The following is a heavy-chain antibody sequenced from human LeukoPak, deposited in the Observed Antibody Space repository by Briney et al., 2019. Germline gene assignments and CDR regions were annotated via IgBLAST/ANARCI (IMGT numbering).Heavy chain of an antibody. Sequence: EASVKVSCKASGGTFSSYAISWVRQAPGQGLEWMGRIIPILGIANYAQKFQGRVTITADKSTSTAYMELSSLRSEDTAVYYCARGGRIQLWSTRNYGMDVWGQGTTVTASS. J-gene: IGHJ6*02. D-gene: IGHD5-18*01. V-gene: IGHV1-69*04. CDR2: IIPILGIA. CDR1: GGTFSSYA. CDR3: ARGGRIQLWSTRNYGMDV.